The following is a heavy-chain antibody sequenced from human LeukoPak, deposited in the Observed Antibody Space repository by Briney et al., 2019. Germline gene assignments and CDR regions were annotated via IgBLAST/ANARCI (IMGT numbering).Heavy chain of an antibody. CDR3: AREGGYDILTGYQDY. CDR1: GYIFTTYF. D-gene: IGHD3-9*01. V-gene: IGHV1-2*02. CDR2: INPNNGDT. Sequence: ASVKVSCKASGYIFTTYFIHWVRQAPGQGLEWMGWINPNNGDTNYVQKFQGRVPMTRDTFISTAYMELTRLRSDDTAVYYCAREGGYDILTGYQDYWGQGTLVTVSS. J-gene: IGHJ4*02.